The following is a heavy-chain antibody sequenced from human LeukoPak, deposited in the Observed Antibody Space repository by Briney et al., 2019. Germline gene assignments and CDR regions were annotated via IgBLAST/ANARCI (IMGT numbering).Heavy chain of an antibody. V-gene: IGHV3-7*01. J-gene: IGHJ3*01. Sequence: GGSLRLSCGASGFIFTTYWMNWVRQAPGKGLEWVANIKRDRSETYYVDSVKGRFTISRDNDKNSVYLQMGSLRVEDTAVYYCVRGFDGTNAFDLWGQGTMVTVSS. CDR1: GFIFTTYW. CDR2: IKRDRSET. CDR3: VRGFDGTNAFDL. D-gene: IGHD3-9*01.